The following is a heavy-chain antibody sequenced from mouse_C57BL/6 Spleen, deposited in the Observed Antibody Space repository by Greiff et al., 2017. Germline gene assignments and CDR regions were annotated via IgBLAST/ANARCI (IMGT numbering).Heavy chain of an antibody. Sequence: QVQLQQPGAELVRPGSSVKLSCKASGYTFTSYWMDWVQQRPGQGLEWIGNIYPSDSETHYNQKFKDKATLTVDKSSSTAYMQLSSLTSEDSAVYYCARGGGYCGYFDYWGQGTTLTVSS. CDR1: GYTFTSYW. J-gene: IGHJ2*01. V-gene: IGHV1-61*01. CDR2: IYPSDSET. D-gene: IGHD2-14*01. CDR3: ARGGGYCGYFDY.